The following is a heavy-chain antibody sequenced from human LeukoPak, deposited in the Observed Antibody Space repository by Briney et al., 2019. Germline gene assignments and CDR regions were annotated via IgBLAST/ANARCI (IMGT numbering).Heavy chain of an antibody. V-gene: IGHV1-2*02. J-gene: IGHJ4*02. D-gene: IGHD3-10*01. Sequence: ASVKVSCKASGYTFTGYYMHWVRQAPGQGLEWMGWINPNSGGTNYAQKFQGRVTMTRDTSISTAYMELSRLRSDDTAVYYCARQLVRGVTALDYWGQGTLVTVSS. CDR2: INPNSGGT. CDR1: GYTFTGYY. CDR3: ARQLVRGVTALDY.